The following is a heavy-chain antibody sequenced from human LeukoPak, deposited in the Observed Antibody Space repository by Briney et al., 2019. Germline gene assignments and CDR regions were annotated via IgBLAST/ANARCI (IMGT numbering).Heavy chain of an antibody. Sequence: SQTLSLTCTVSGGSISSGGYYWSWIRQPPGKGLEWIGYIYHSGSTYYNPSLKSRVTISVDTSKNQFSLKLSSVTAADTAVYYCARGGGSGYYPWGSFDPWGQGTLVTVSS. J-gene: IGHJ5*02. D-gene: IGHD3-22*01. CDR1: GGSISSGGYY. CDR2: IYHSGST. V-gene: IGHV4-30-2*01. CDR3: ARGGGSGYYPWGSFDP.